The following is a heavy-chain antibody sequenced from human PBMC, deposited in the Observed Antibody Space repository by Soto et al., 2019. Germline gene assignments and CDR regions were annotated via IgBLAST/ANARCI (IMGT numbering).Heavy chain of an antibody. J-gene: IGHJ4*02. Sequence: QVHLVQSGADVKKPGASVRISCKASGYTFTSYDINWVRQATGQGLEWMGRVNPNSGNRNYAQKFQGRLTTTTAYMALSSLGSDDTAVYYCVRGTENSSGYDYLSYFEYWGQGTLVTVSS. CDR1: GYTFTSYD. CDR2: VNPNSGNR. V-gene: IGHV1-8*01. D-gene: IGHD3-22*01. CDR3: VRGTENSSGYDYLSYFEY.